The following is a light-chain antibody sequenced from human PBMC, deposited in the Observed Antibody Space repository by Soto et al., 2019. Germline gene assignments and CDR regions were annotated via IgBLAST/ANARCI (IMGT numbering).Light chain of an antibody. Sequence: QSALTQPRSVSGSPGQSVTISCTGTNSDVGGYNYVSWYQQHPDKAPKAMIYDVSKRPSGVPDRFSGSKSGNTASLTISGLQAEDEADYYCCSYAGSNTLVFGGGTKLTVL. CDR2: DVS. CDR1: NSDVGGYNY. V-gene: IGLV2-11*01. J-gene: IGLJ2*01. CDR3: CSYAGSNTLV.